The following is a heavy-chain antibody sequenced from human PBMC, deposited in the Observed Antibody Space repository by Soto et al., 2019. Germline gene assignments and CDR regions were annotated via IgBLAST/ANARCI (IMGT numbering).Heavy chain of an antibody. D-gene: IGHD6-13*01. CDR3: ALAAAGTGLFDY. Sequence: SETLSLTXTVSGGSISSYYWSWIRQPPGKGLEWIGYIYYSGSTNYTPSLKSRVTISVDTSKNQFSLKLSSVTAADTAVYYCALAAAGTGLFDYWGQGTLVTVSS. CDR2: IYYSGST. CDR1: GGSISSYY. J-gene: IGHJ4*02. V-gene: IGHV4-59*01.